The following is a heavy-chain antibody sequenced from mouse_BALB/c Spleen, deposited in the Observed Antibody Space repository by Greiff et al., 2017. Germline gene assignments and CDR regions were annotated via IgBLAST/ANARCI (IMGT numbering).Heavy chain of an antibody. J-gene: IGHJ3*01. V-gene: IGHV2-6-4*01. CDR3: ARNWGDGAWFAY. D-gene: IGHD3-3*01. CDR2: IWGGGST. Sequence: QVQLKESGPGLVAPSQSLSITCTISGFSLSRYSVHWVRQPPGKGLEWLGMIWGGGSTDYNSALKSRLSISKDNSKSQVFLKMNSPQTDDTAMYYCARNWGDGAWFAYWGQGTLVTVSA. CDR1: GFSLSRYS.